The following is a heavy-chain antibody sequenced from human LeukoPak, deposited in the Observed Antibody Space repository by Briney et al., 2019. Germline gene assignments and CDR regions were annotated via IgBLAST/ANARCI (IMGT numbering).Heavy chain of an antibody. CDR2: FYPSDSNT. V-gene: IGHV5-51*01. J-gene: IGHJ3*02. CDR1: GYRFTSNW. Sequence: GESLKIPSKGSGYRFTSNWFGWGGQLPGKGLEGLGIFYPSDSNTRYSPSFQGQFTISTDNSMNKPYLQWSSLKAWDTAMYYCARRTSLPPYYYDSSGYYGGNDAFDIWGEGTMVTVSS. CDR3: ARRTSLPPYYYDSSGYYGGNDAFDI. D-gene: IGHD3-22*01.